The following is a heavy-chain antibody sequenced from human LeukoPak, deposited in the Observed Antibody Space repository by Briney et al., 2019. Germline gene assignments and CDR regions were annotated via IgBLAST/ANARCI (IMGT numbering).Heavy chain of an antibody. CDR3: ARGRYYDSSGYYSP. V-gene: IGHV4-34*01. D-gene: IGHD3-22*01. CDR1: GGSFSGYY. CDR2: INHSGST. J-gene: IGHJ4*02. Sequence: KPSETLSLTCAVYGGSFSGYYWSWIRQPPGKGLEWIGEINHSGSTNYNPSLKSRVTISVDTSKNQFSLKLSSVTAADTAVYYCARGRYYDSSGYYSPWGQGTLVTVSS.